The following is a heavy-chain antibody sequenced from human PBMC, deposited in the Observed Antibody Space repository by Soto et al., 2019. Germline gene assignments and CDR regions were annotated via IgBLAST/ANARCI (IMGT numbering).Heavy chain of an antibody. Sequence: ASVKVSCKASGYIFSLFNINWVRQAPGQGLEWMGWISGYSGNTNYAPTFQGRFTMTTDTSTNTAYMELRSLTSDDTAMYYCARDNFGYVDGFDMWGRGTMVTVSS. CDR3: ARDNFGYVDGFDM. V-gene: IGHV1-18*01. D-gene: IGHD3-16*01. J-gene: IGHJ3*02. CDR1: GYIFSLFN. CDR2: ISGYSGNT.